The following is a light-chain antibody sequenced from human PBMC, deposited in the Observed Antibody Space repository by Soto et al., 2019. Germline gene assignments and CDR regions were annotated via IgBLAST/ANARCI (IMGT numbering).Light chain of an antibody. Sequence: DIVMTQSPDSLAVSLGERATINCKSSQSVLSSSNNENYLSWYQQKPRQPPKLLINWASTRASGVPDRFSGSGSGTDFTLPISSLQTEDVAVYYCQQYYGSPLTFGQGTKVEIK. J-gene: IGKJ1*01. CDR3: QQYYGSPLT. CDR1: QSVLSSSNNENY. CDR2: WAS. V-gene: IGKV4-1*01.